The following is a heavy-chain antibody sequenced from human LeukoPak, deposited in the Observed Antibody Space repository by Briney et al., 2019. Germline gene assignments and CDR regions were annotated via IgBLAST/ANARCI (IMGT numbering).Heavy chain of an antibody. D-gene: IGHD6-19*01. CDR1: GGSISSGGYY. CDR3: ARESMKGVAGTHLLFDY. CDR2: IYFSGST. J-gene: IGHJ4*02. Sequence: TLSLTCAVSGGSISSGGYYWSWIRQHPGKGLEWIGYIYFSGSTYYNPSLKSRVSMSVDTSKNQFSLKLRSVTAADTAVYYCARESMKGVAGTHLLFDYWGQGTLVTVSS. V-gene: IGHV4-31*11.